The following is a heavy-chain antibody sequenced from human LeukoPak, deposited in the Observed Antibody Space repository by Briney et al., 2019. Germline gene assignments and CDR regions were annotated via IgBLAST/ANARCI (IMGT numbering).Heavy chain of an antibody. V-gene: IGHV3-74*01. CDR3: ARDLDRDASTHFDS. Sequence: GGSLRLSCAASAITFSTYAMSWVRQAPGKGLVWVSRINTDGSSTTYADSVKGRFTISRDNAKNTLFLQMNSLRAEDTAVYYCARDLDRDASTHFDSWGLGTLVTVSS. CDR1: AITFSTYA. CDR2: INTDGSST. J-gene: IGHJ4*02. D-gene: IGHD1-1*01.